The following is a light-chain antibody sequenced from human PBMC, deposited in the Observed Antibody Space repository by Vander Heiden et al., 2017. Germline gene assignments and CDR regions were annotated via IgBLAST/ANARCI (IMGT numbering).Light chain of an antibody. J-gene: IGKJ4*01. Sequence: DIQMTQSPSSLSASVGDRVTITCQASQDISNYLNWYQQKPGKAPKLLIYDASNLETGVPSRFSASGSGTDFTFTISSLQPEDIATYYCQQDDNLPLTFGGGTKVEMK. CDR2: DAS. V-gene: IGKV1-33*01. CDR3: QQDDNLPLT. CDR1: QDISNY.